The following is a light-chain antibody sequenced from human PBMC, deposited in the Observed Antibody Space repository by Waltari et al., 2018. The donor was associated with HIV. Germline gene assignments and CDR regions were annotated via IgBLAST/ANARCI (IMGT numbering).Light chain of an antibody. J-gene: IGKJ1*01. Sequence: SLSPGERATLSCRASQSVSSSYLAWYQQKPGQAPRLLIYGASSRATGMPDRFSGSGSGTDFTLTISRLEPEDFAVYYCQQYGSSPRTFGQGTKVEIK. V-gene: IGKV3-20*01. CDR2: GAS. CDR3: QQYGSSPRT. CDR1: QSVSSSY.